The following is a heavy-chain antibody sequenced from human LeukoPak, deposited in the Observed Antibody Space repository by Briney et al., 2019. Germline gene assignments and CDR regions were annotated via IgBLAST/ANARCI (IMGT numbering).Heavy chain of an antibody. CDR3: ARRGGSGRSFDY. V-gene: IGHV4-39*01. CDR1: GGSISSSSYY. J-gene: IGHJ4*02. Sequence: SETLSLTCTVSGGSISSSSYYWGWIRQPPGKGLEWIGSIYSSGSTYYNPSLKSRVTRSVDTSKNQFSLNLSSVPASDTAVYYCARRGGSGRSFDYWGQGILVTVSS. CDR2: IYSSGST. D-gene: IGHD3-10*01.